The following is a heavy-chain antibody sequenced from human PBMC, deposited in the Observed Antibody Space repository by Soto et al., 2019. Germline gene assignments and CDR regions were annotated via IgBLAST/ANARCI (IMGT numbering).Heavy chain of an antibody. CDR1: GFTFSSYS. Sequence: GSLRLSCAASGFTFSSYSMNWVRQAPGKGLEWVSSISSSSSYIYYADSVKGRFTISRDNAKNSLYLQMNSLRAEDTAVYYYARDLRTTPGDYTSYWGQGTLVTVSS. J-gene: IGHJ4*02. CDR2: ISSSSSYI. D-gene: IGHD4-17*01. CDR3: ARDLRTTPGDYTSY. V-gene: IGHV3-21*01.